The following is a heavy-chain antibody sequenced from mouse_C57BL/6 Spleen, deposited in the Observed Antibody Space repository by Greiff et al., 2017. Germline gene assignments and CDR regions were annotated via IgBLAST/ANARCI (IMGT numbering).Heavy chain of an antibody. CDR1: GYSITSGYY. J-gene: IGHJ2*01. CDR2: ISYDGSN. Sequence: ESGPGLVKPSQSLSLTCSVTGYSITSGYYWNWIRQFPGNKLEWMGYISYDGSNNYNPSLKNRISITRDTSKNQFFLKLNSVTTEDTATYYCARDPDRYYFDYWGQGTTLTVSS. V-gene: IGHV3-6*01. CDR3: ARDPDRYYFDY.